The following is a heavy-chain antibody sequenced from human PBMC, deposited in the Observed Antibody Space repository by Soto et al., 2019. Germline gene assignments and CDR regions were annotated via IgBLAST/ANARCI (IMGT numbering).Heavy chain of an antibody. CDR3: ARDHKYCSGGSCYSPPLFQH. D-gene: IGHD2-15*01. CDR2: IWYDGSNK. Sequence: GGSLRLSCAASGFTFSSYGMHWVRQAPGKGLEWVAVIWYDGSNKYYADSVKGRFTISRDNSKNTLYLQMNSLRAEDTAVYYCARDHKYCSGGSCYSPPLFQHWGQGTLVTVSS. J-gene: IGHJ1*01. CDR1: GFTFSSYG. V-gene: IGHV3-33*01.